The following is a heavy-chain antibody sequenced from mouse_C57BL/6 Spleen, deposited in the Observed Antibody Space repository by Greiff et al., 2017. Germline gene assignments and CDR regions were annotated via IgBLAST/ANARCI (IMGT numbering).Heavy chain of an antibody. V-gene: IGHV1-69*01. CDR3: ARMMVTTRYYAMDY. J-gene: IGHJ4*01. CDR2: IDPSDSYT. CDR1: GYTFTSYW. Sequence: QVQLQQPGAELVMPGASVKLSCKASGYTFTSYWMHWVKQRPGQGLEWIGEIDPSDSYTNYNQKFKGKSTLTVDKSSSTAYMQLSSLTSEDSAVYYCARMMVTTRYYAMDYWGQGTSVTVSS. D-gene: IGHD2-3*01.